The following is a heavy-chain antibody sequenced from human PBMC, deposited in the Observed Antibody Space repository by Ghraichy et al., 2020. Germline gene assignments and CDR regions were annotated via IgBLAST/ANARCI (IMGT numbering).Heavy chain of an antibody. V-gene: IGHV4-59*01. CDR2: IYDSGST. J-gene: IGHJ4*02. CDR1: GDSIKNYD. CDR3: AKELRRAEFDN. Sequence: SETLSLTCTVSGDSIKNYDWSWIRQSPGKGLEWIANIYDSGSTNYKTNYNPSLKSRVIMSLDTSRNQISLRLTSLTAADTAIYYCAKELRRAEFDNWGQGTLVTVPS.